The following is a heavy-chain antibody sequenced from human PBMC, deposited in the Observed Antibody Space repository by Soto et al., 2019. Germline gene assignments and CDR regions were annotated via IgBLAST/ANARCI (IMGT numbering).Heavy chain of an antibody. CDR2: IYWDDDK. V-gene: IGHV2-5*02. J-gene: IGHJ4*02. CDR3: VHRRHGTACIY. D-gene: IGHD6-13*01. Sequence: QITLKASGPTLVKPTQTLTLTCTFSGFSLTTTGVGVGWILQPPGKALEWLAVIYWDDDKRYTPSLKSRLTIAKDTSKNQVVLTMTNMDPVDIATYDCVHRRHGTACIYWGQGTLITVSS. CDR1: GFSLTTTGVG.